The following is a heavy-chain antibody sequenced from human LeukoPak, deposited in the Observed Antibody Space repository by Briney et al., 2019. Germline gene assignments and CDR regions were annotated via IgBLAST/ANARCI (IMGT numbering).Heavy chain of an antibody. Sequence: SETLSLTCTVSGGSISSYYWSWIRQPPGKGLEWIGYIYTSGSTNYNPSLKSRVTISVYTSKNQFSLKVSSVTAADTAVYYCARLDRFGTNYYYMDVWGKGTTVTVSS. CDR2: IYTSGST. D-gene: IGHD3-10*01. V-gene: IGHV4-4*09. CDR3: ARLDRFGTNYYYMDV. J-gene: IGHJ6*03. CDR1: GGSISSYY.